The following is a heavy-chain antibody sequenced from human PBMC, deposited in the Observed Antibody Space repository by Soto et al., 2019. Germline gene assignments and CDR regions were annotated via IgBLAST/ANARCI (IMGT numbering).Heavy chain of an antibody. J-gene: IGHJ4*02. D-gene: IGHD1-26*01. CDR1: GFSFEEHA. V-gene: IGHV3-9*01. Sequence: EVQLVESGGGLVQPGRSLRLSCAASGFSFEEHAMHWVRLVPGKGLEWVSGITRDSGNKGYADSVKGRFTISRDNAKKSLYLQMHSLRAEDTALYYCARDKVGGTYFSGLDYWGQGSLITVSS. CDR3: ARDKVGGTYFSGLDY. CDR2: ITRDSGNK.